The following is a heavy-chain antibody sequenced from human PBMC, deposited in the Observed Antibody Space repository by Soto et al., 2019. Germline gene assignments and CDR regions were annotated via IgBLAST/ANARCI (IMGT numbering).Heavy chain of an antibody. CDR3: ARETIGTGTIDY. D-gene: IGHD1-7*01. Sequence: QVQLQESGPGLVKPSQTLSLTCTVSGGSISSGGYYWSWIRQHPGKGLEWIGYIYYSGSTYYNPSLKSRVTISVDTSKNQFSLKLSSVTAADTTVYYCARETIGTGTIDYWGQGTLVTVSS. J-gene: IGHJ4*02. CDR1: GGSISSGGYY. CDR2: IYYSGST. V-gene: IGHV4-31*03.